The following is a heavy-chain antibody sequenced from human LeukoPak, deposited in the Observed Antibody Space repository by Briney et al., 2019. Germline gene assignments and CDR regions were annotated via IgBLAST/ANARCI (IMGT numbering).Heavy chain of an antibody. V-gene: IGHV3-66*01. J-gene: IGHJ4*02. CDR3: ARDLYQGQWPVPGGDY. Sequence: GGSLRLSCAASGFTVSSNYMSWVRQAPGKGLEWVSVIYSGGSTYYADSVKGRFTISRDNSKNTLYLQMNSLRAEDTAVYYCARDLYQGQWPVPGGDYWGQGTLVTVSS. D-gene: IGHD6-19*01. CDR2: IYSGGST. CDR1: GFTVSSNY.